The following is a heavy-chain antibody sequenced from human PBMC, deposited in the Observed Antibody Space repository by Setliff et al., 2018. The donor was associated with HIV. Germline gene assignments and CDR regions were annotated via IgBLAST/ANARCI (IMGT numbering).Heavy chain of an antibody. Sequence: GGSLRLSCASSGFTFSSYAMTWVRQAPGKGLECDAVISGSGGSTYYADSVKGRFTISRDNSKNTLYLQMNSLRAEDTAVYYCAKGVVPADSYYYGMDVWGQGTTVTVSS. CDR2: ISGSGGST. CDR3: AKGVVPADSYYYGMDV. J-gene: IGHJ6*02. D-gene: IGHD2-2*01. V-gene: IGHV3-23*01. CDR1: GFTFSSYA.